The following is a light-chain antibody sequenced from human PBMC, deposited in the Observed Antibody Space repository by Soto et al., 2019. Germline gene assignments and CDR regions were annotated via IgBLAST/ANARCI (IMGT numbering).Light chain of an antibody. J-gene: IGKJ2*01. CDR1: QSISSW. CDR3: QQYSDYPYT. V-gene: IGKV1-5*03. Sequence: DIQMTQSPSTLSASVGDRVTITCRASQSISSWLAWYQQKPGKAPKLRIYMASTLEGGVPARFRGSEPGTEFTLTINSLQPDDSGTYYCQQYSDYPYTFGQGTKLEIK. CDR2: MAS.